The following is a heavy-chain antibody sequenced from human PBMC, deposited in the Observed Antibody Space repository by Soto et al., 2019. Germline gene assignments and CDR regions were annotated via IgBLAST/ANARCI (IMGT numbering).Heavy chain of an antibody. V-gene: IGHV1-8*01. J-gene: IGHJ6*02. CDR1: GYTFTSYD. CDR2: MNPNSGNT. Sequence: QVQLVQSGAEVKKPGASVKVSCKASGYTFTSYDINWVRQATGQGLEWMGWMNPNSGNTGYAQKFQGRVTMTRNTSISTAYMELSSLGSEDTAVYYCARGGSVLLWFGGYYYYGMDVWGQGTTVTVSS. D-gene: IGHD3-10*01. CDR3: ARGGSVLLWFGGYYYYGMDV.